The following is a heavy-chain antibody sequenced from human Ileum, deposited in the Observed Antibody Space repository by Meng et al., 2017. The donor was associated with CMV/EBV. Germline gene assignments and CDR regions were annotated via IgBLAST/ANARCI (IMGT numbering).Heavy chain of an antibody. V-gene: IGHV3-74*01. Sequence: GGSLRLSCAASGFPFSRFWMHWVRQRPGKGLEWVARLNSDETGANYGVSVKGRFTISRDNTKNTLDLQMHSLKVKDTAIYYCARDPRGFGMDVWGRGTTVTVSS. D-gene: IGHD6-25*01. CDR3: ARDPRGFGMDV. CDR1: GFPFSRFW. J-gene: IGHJ6*02. CDR2: LNSDETGA.